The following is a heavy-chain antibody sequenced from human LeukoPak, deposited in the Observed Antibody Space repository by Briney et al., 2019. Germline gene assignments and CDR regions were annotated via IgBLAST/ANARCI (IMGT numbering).Heavy chain of an antibody. V-gene: IGHV3-9*03. CDR2: ISWNSGRM. Sequence: GGSLRLSCAASGFTFDDYAMHWVRQAPGKGLEWVSSISWNSGRMVYADSVKGRFTISRDNAKNSLYLQMNSLRVEDMALYYCAKDVNYSPSGTFDYWGQGTLVTVSS. CDR1: GFTFDDYA. J-gene: IGHJ4*02. CDR3: AKDVNYSPSGTFDY. D-gene: IGHD3-10*01.